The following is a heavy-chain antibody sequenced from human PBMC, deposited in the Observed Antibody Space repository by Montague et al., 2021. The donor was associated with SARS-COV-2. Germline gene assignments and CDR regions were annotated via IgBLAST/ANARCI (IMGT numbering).Heavy chain of an antibody. Sequence: SETLSLTCTVSGASISRSSYYWGWFRQPPGKGLACLGSIYYSGSTYYNPSLTSRVTISVDTSKNQFSLKLSSVTAADTAVYYCARQGDQLLLEYWFDPWGQGTLISVSS. CDR1: GASISRSSYY. CDR2: IYYSGST. D-gene: IGHD2-2*01. V-gene: IGHV4-39*01. CDR3: ARQGDQLLLEYWFDP. J-gene: IGHJ5*02.